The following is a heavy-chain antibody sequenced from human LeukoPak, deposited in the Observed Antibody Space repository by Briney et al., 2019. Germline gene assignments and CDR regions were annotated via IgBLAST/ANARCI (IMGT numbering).Heavy chain of an antibody. CDR1: GYTFTSYD. CDR3: ASYGVVSDSFYFDY. Sequence: SVKVSCKASGYTFTSYDINWVRQAPGQGLEWMGGIIPIFGTANYAQKFQGRVTITTDESTSTAYMELSSLRSEDTAVYYCASYGVVSDSFYFDYWGQGTLVTVSS. D-gene: IGHD5-18*01. V-gene: IGHV1-69*05. CDR2: IIPIFGTA. J-gene: IGHJ4*02.